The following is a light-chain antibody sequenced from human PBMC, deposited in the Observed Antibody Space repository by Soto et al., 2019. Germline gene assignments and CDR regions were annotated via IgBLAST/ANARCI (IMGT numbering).Light chain of an antibody. CDR2: AAS. Sequence: DIQMTQSPSSLSASVGDRVTITCRASQSISSYLNWYQQKPGKAPKLLIYAASSLQSGVPSRFSGSGSGTDFTLCISSLQPEEFATYSCQQSYSTPVSFGQGTKLEIK. J-gene: IGKJ2*01. V-gene: IGKV1-39*01. CDR3: QQSYSTPVS. CDR1: QSISSY.